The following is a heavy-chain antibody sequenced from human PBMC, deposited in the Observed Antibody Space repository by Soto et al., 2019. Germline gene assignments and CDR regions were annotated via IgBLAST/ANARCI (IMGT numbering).Heavy chain of an antibody. J-gene: IGHJ6*02. CDR1: GFTFSSYG. CDR3: ARSTMVRGVIIDYYYYGLDV. D-gene: IGHD3-10*01. Sequence: GGSLRLSCAASGFTFSSYGMHWVRQAPGKGLEWVAVIWYDGSNKYYADSVKGRFTISRDNSKNTLYLQMNSLRAEDTAVYYCARSTMVRGVIIDYYYYGLDVWGQGTTVTLSS. CDR2: IWYDGSNK. V-gene: IGHV3-33*01.